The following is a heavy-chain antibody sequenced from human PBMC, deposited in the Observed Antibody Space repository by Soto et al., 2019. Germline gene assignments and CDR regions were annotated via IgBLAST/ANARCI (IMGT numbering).Heavy chain of an antibody. CDR3: ARDGETEDGWFDP. CDR1: GVSISSGDYY. D-gene: IGHD4-17*01. J-gene: IGHJ5*02. CDR2: IYYSEST. Sequence: QVQLQESGPGLVKPSQTLSLTCTVSGVSISSGDYYWSWIRQPPGKGLEWIGYIYYSESTYYNPSLKSRVTISVDTSKNQFSLKLSSVTAADTAVYYCARDGETEDGWFDPWGRGTLVTVSS. V-gene: IGHV4-30-4*01.